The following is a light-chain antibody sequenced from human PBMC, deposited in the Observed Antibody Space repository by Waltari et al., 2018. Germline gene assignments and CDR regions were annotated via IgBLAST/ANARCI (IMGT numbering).Light chain of an antibody. CDR2: AAS. V-gene: IGKV3-20*01. J-gene: IGKJ1*01. CDR3: QKYDRLPAT. Sequence: EIVLTQSPGTLSLSPGERATLSCRASQRVSRYLVWYQQKPGQAPRLLIYAASIRATGIPDRFSVSGSGTDFSLTISRLEPEDFAVYYCQKYDRLPATFGQGTKVEIK. CDR1: QRVSRY.